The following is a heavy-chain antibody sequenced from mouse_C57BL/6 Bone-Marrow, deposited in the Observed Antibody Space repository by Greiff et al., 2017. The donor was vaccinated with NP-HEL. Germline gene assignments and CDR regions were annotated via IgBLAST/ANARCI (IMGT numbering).Heavy chain of an antibody. V-gene: IGHV1-82*01. D-gene: IGHD2-1*01. Sequence: VKLQQSGPELVKPGASVKISCKASGYAFSSSWMNWVKQRPGKGLEWIGRIYPGDGDTNYNGKFKGKATLTADKSSSTAYMQLSSLTSEDSAVYFCARLLSVDYWGQGTTLTVSS. CDR3: ARLLSVDY. J-gene: IGHJ2*01. CDR2: IYPGDGDT. CDR1: GYAFSSSW.